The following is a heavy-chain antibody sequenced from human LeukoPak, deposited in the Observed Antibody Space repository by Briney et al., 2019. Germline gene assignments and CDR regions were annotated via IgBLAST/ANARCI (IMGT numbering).Heavy chain of an antibody. Sequence: ASVKVSCKASGYRLSYYGISWVRQAPGQGLEWMGWINAYTGNTNYTQKLQGRVTMTTDTSTSTAYMELRSLRSDDTAVYYCARAHPEYYDSSGYNPLDFWGQGTLVTVSS. CDR1: GYRLSYYG. CDR2: INAYTGNT. D-gene: IGHD3-22*01. CDR3: ARAHPEYYDSSGYNPLDF. J-gene: IGHJ4*02. V-gene: IGHV1-18*01.